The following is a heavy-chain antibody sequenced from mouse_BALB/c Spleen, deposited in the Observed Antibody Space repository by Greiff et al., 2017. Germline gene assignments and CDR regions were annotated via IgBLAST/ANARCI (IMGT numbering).Heavy chain of an antibody. Sequence: VQLQQSGAELVKPGASVKLSCKASGYTFTSYYMYWVKQRPGQGLEWIGEINPSNGRTNYNEKFKSKATLTVDKSSSTAYMQLSSLTSEDSAVYYCARGGDYPCFAYWGQGTLVTVSA. V-gene: IGHV1S81*02. CDR2: INPSNGRT. J-gene: IGHJ3*01. CDR1: GYTFTSYY. D-gene: IGHD2-4*01. CDR3: ARGGDYPCFAY.